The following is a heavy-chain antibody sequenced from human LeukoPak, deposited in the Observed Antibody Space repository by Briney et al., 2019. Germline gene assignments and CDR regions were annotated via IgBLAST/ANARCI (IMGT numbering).Heavy chain of an antibody. D-gene: IGHD6-13*01. CDR3: ARDSSSWYTRFGFDP. Sequence: ASVKVSCKASGYSFTSYGITWVRQAPGQGLEWMGWISTYDGDANYAQQLQGRVTMTTDASTITAYMELRSLRSDDTAVYYCARDSSSWYTRFGFDPWGQGTLVTVSS. CDR2: ISTYDGDA. V-gene: IGHV1-18*01. CDR1: GYSFTSYG. J-gene: IGHJ5*02.